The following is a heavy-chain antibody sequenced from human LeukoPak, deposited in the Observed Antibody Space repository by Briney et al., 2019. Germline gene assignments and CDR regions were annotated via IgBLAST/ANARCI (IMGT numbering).Heavy chain of an antibody. V-gene: IGHV3-74*01. Sequence: GGSLRLSCVASGFTFETHYMHWVRQGPGKGLVWVSRIDVDERTTDYADSVRGRFTISRDGAKNSLFLQMNSLRVEDTAVYYCVRGATTFIYWGQGALVTVSS. CDR2: IDVDERTT. J-gene: IGHJ4*02. CDR3: VRGATTFIY. CDR1: GFTFETHY. D-gene: IGHD4-11*01.